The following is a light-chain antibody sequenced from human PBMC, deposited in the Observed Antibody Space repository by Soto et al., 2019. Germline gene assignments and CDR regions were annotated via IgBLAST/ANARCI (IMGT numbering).Light chain of an antibody. CDR1: QSISNW. J-gene: IGKJ1*01. V-gene: IGKV1-5*03. Sequence: DIQMTQSPSTLSASVGDRVTITCRASQSISNWLAWCQQKPGKAPNLLIYKASSLQSGVPSRFRGSGFGTEFTLTISSLQPDDFAIYYCQQYNDFSRTFGQGTKVDFK. CDR2: KAS. CDR3: QQYNDFSRT.